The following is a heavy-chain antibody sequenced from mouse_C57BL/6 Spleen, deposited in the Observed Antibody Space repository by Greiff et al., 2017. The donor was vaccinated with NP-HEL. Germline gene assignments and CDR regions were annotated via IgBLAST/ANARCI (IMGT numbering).Heavy chain of an antibody. D-gene: IGHD1-1*01. CDR3: ARKLYYGSSYLYAMDY. Sequence: EVQLQESGPELVKPGASVKISCKASGYSFTGYYMNWVKQSPEKSLEWIGEINPSTGGTTYNQKFKAKATLTVDKSSSTAYMQLKSLTSEDSAVYYCARKLYYGSSYLYAMDYWGQGTSVTVSS. CDR2: INPSTGGT. CDR1: GYSFTGYY. J-gene: IGHJ4*01. V-gene: IGHV1-42*01.